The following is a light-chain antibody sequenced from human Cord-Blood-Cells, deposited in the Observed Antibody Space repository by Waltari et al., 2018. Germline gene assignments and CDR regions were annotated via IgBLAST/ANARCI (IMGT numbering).Light chain of an antibody. CDR1: QSVSSY. CDR2: DAS. CDR3: QQRSNWPPYS. Sequence: EIVSTHSPATLSLSPGERATLSCRASQSVSSYLAWYQQKPGQAPRLLIYDASNRATGIPARFSGSGSGTDFTLTISSLEPEDFAVYYCQQRSNWPPYSFGQGTKLEIK. J-gene: IGKJ2*03. V-gene: IGKV3-11*01.